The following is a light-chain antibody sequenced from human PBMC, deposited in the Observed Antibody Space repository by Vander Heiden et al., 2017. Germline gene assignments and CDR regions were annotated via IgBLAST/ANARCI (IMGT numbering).Light chain of an antibody. J-gene: IGKJ4*01. V-gene: IGKV1-39*01. CDR3: QQCDSTPLT. Sequence: DIQMTQSPSSLSASVGDRVTITCRASQSISSYLNWYQQKPGKAPKLLIYAASNLQSGVPSRFSGSGSGTDFTLTISSLQPEDFATYYCQQCDSTPLTFGGGTKVEIK. CDR1: QSISSY. CDR2: AAS.